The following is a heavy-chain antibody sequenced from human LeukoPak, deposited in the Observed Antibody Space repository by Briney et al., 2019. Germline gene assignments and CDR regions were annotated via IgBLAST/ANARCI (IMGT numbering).Heavy chain of an antibody. Sequence: SETLSLTCSVSGYSLTIGQYWGWIRHPPGKGVEWIGNIYHTGSIHHNPSLKSRVTISVDTSKNQFSLKLSSVTAADTAVYYCARYCSSTSCIPRGFDYWGQGTLVTVSS. CDR1: GYSLTIGQY. J-gene: IGHJ4*02. CDR2: IYHTGSI. CDR3: ARYCSSTSCIPRGFDY. D-gene: IGHD2-2*01. V-gene: IGHV4-38-2*01.